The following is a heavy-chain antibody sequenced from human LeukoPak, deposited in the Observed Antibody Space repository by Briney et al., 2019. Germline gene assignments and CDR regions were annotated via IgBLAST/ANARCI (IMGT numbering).Heavy chain of an antibody. CDR1: GGSITGYH. V-gene: IGHV4-4*08. CDR2: IYSSETT. J-gene: IGHJ3*02. Sequence: SETLSLTCTVSGGSITGYHWSWIRQPPGKGLEWIGYIYSSETTNYKPSIKSRVTISADTSKNQFSLKLTSVTAADTAMYYCARRNDFDIWGQGTMVTVSS. CDR3: ARRNDFDI.